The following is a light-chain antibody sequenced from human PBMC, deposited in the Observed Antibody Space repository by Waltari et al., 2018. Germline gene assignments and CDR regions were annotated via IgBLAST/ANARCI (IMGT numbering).Light chain of an antibody. CDR2: GPS. J-gene: IGKJ4*01. CDR1: RTVTSN. CDR3: QQFYDWPLT. V-gene: IGKV3-15*01. Sequence: EIVMTQSPATLSVSPGERVTLSCRASRTVTSNLAWYQQKPGQAPRLLIYGPSTRATGIPARFSGTGSGTEFTLTISSVQSADFAVYYCQQFYDWPLTFGGGTKVELK.